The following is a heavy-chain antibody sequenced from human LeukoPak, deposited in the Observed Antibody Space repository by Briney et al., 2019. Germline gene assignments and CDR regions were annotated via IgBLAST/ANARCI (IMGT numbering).Heavy chain of an antibody. D-gene: IGHD4-17*01. V-gene: IGHV7-4-1*02. CDR1: GYTFTSYA. J-gene: IGHJ6*03. CDR3: ARYSTVTGIYYYYYYMDV. Sequence: GASVKVSCKASGYTFTSYAMNWVRQAPGQGLEWMGWINTNTGNPTYAQGFTGRFVFSLDTSVSTAYLQISSLKAEDTAVYYCARYSTVTGIYYYYYYMDVWGKGTTVTVS. CDR2: INTNTGNP.